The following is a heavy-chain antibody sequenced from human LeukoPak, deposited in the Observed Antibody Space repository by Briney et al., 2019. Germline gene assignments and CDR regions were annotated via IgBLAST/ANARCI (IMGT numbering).Heavy chain of an antibody. CDR1: GGSISSSSYY. V-gene: IGHV4-39*01. D-gene: IGHD4-17*01. Sequence: NPSETLSLTCTVSGGSISSSSYYWGWIRQPPGKGLEWIGSIYYSGSTYYNPSLKSRVTISVDTSKNQFSLKLSSVTAADTAVYYCARRGYGYGAPRAFGIWGQGTMVTVSS. J-gene: IGHJ3*02. CDR3: ARRGYGYGAPRAFGI. CDR2: IYYSGST.